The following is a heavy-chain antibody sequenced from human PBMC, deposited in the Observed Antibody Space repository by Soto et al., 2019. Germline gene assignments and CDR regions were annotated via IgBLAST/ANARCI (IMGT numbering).Heavy chain of an antibody. V-gene: IGHV1-69*12. D-gene: IGHD5-18*01. J-gene: IGHJ6*02. CDR2: IIPIFGTA. CDR1: GGTFSSYA. CDR3: ASSYLQLGAPDYSYGMDV. Sequence: QVQLVQSGAEVKKPGSSVKVSCKASGGTFSSYAISWVRQAPGQGLEWMGGIIPIFGTANYAQKFQGRVTSNADXXTXTXXMELSSLRSEDTAVYYCASSYLQLGAPDYSYGMDVWGQGTTVTVSS.